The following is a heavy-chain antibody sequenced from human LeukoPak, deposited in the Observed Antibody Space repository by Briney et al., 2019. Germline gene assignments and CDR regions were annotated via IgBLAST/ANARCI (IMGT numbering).Heavy chain of an antibody. Sequence: SVKVSCKASGGTFSSYAISWVRQAPGQGLEWMGGITPIFGTANYAQRFQGRVTITADESTSTAYMELSSLRSEDTAVYYCAKTYYDILTGYYFGWFDPWGQGTLVTVSS. V-gene: IGHV1-69*13. CDR1: GGTFSSYA. J-gene: IGHJ5*02. D-gene: IGHD3-9*01. CDR2: ITPIFGTA. CDR3: AKTYYDILTGYYFGWFDP.